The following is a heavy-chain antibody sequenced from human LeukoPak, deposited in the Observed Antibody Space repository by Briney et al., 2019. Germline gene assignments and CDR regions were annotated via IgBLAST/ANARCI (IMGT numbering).Heavy chain of an antibody. D-gene: IGHD5-24*01. CDR1: GFTVSSNY. CDR3: ARHRSGWLQSSFDY. J-gene: IGHJ4*02. Sequence: GSLRLSCAASGFTVSSNYMSWVRQPPGEGLEWIGSIYYSGSSLDNPALKSRVTISVDTSKNQFSLKLSSVTAADTAVYYCARHRSGWLQSSFDYWGQGTLVTVSS. V-gene: IGHV4-39*01. CDR2: IYYSGSS.